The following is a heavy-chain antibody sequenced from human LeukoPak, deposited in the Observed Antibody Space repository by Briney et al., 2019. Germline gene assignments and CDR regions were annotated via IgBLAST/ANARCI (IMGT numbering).Heavy chain of an antibody. J-gene: IGHJ6*02. CDR3: AKVDCSSTSCSNPSHYYDLDV. CDR1: AFTFSTYA. V-gene: IGHV3-23*01. CDR2: ISIGGGTT. Sequence: PGGSLRLSCAASAFTFSTYAMNWVRQAPGKGLEGVSSISIGGGTTYYADSVKGRFTISRDNSKNTLYLQMNSLRPEDTAMYYCAKVDCSSTSCSNPSHYYDLDVWGQGTTVTVSS. D-gene: IGHD2-2*01.